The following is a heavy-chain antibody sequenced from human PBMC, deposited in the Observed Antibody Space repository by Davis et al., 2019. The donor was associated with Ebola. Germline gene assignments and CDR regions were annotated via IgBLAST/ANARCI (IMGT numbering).Heavy chain of an antibody. V-gene: IGHV4-39*07. D-gene: IGHD3-10*01. CDR3: ARVPSYYYASGTNWFDP. CDR2: ISYTEST. J-gene: IGHJ5*02. CDR1: GGSISRSDFY. Sequence: PSETLSLTCSVSGGSISRSDFYWGWIRQPPGKGLEWIATISYTESTYYNPSLQSRVTISLDRTKNQFSLRLTFLTAADTAVYYCARVPSYYYASGTNWFDPWGQGTLVTVSS.